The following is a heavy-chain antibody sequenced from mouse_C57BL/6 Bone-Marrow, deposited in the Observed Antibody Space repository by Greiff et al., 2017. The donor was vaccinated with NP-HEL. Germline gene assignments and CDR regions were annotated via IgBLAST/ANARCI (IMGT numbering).Heavy chain of an antibody. CDR3: ARGRDYGRRDFDY. D-gene: IGHD1-1*01. CDR2: IDPANGNT. V-gene: IGHV14-3*01. CDR1: GFNIKNTY. J-gene: IGHJ2*01. Sequence: VQLHQQSVAELVRPGASVKLSCTASGFNIKNTYMHWVKQRPEQGLEWIGRIDPANGNTKYAPKFQGKATITADTSSNTAYLQLSSLTSEDTAIYYCARGRDYGRRDFDYWGQGTTLTVSS.